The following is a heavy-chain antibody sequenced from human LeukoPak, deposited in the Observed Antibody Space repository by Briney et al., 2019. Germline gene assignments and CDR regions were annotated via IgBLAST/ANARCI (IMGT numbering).Heavy chain of an antibody. V-gene: IGHV1-69*05. CDR2: IIPIFGTA. CDR1: GGTFSSYA. D-gene: IGHD3-22*01. CDR3: ARDARYYYDSSGYYNFDY. Sequence: SVKVSCKASGGTFSSYAISWVRQAPGQGLEWMGGIIPIFGTANYAQKFQGRVTITTDESTSTAYMELSSLRSEDTAVYYCARDARYYYDSSGYYNFDYWGQGTLVILSS. J-gene: IGHJ4*02.